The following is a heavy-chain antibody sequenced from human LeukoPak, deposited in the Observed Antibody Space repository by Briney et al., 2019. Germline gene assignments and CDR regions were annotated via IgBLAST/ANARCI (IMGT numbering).Heavy chain of an antibody. J-gene: IGHJ4*02. D-gene: IGHD3-22*01. CDR2: IIPIFGTA. CDR1: GGTFSSYA. Sequence: GASVKVSCKASGGTFSSYAISWVRQAPGQGLEWMGGIIPIFGTANYAQKFQGRVTITADESTSTAYMELNSLRSEDTAVYYCARESVEGYYDSSGYPYFDYWGQGTLVTVSS. V-gene: IGHV1-69*13. CDR3: ARESVEGYYDSSGYPYFDY.